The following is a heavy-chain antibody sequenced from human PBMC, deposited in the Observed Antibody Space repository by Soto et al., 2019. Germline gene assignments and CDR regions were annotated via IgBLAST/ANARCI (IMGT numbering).Heavy chain of an antibody. Sequence: QVVLLQSGAEVKEPGSSVRVSCQVSGSTFNNFAFSWVRQAPGHGPEWMGGIVVDSNTAEYSQRFQDRVTITADTSTDTLYMELGSLPFEDSAVYYCANAIKRWEVNYYFAFWGQGTLVIVSS. CDR3: ANAIKRWEVNYYFAF. D-gene: IGHD1-26*01. J-gene: IGHJ4*02. V-gene: IGHV1-69*06. CDR2: IVVDSNTA. CDR1: GSTFNNFA.